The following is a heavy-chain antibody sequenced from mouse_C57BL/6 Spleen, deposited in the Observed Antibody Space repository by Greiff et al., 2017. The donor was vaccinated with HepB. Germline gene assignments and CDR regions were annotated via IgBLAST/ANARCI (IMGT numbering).Heavy chain of an antibody. Sequence: EVKLVESGGGLVKPGGSLKLSCAASGFTFSSYAMSWVRQTPEKRLEWVATISDGGSYTYYPDNVKGRFTISRENAKNNLYLQMSHLKSEDTAMYYCARDRDYYGSSSLFDYWGQGTTRTVSS. CDR3: ARDRDYYGSSSLFDY. V-gene: IGHV5-4*01. CDR2: ISDGGSYT. J-gene: IGHJ2*01. CDR1: GFTFSSYA. D-gene: IGHD1-1*01.